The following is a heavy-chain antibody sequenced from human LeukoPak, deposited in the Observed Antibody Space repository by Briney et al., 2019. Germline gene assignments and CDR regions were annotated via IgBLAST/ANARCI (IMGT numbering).Heavy chain of an antibody. J-gene: IGHJ4*02. CDR1: GYTFTSYG. CDR2: ISAYNGNT. D-gene: IGHD3-10*01. CDR3: ARDYLVRGVLAYFDY. V-gene: IGHV1-18*01. Sequence: ASVKVSCKASGYTFTSYGISWVRQAPGQGLEWMGWISAYNGNTNYAQKLQGRVTMTTDTSTSTAYMELRSLRSDDTVVYYCARDYLVRGVLAYFDYWGQGTLVTVSS.